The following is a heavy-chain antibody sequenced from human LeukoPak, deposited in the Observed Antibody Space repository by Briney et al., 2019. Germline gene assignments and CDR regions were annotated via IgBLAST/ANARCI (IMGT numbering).Heavy chain of an antibody. V-gene: IGHV3-30*18. CDR1: GFTFSSYW. CDR2: ISYDGSNK. D-gene: IGHD3-16*01. CDR3: AKVVHVGGRDV. Sequence: GGFLRLSCAAAGFTFSSYWMSWVRQAPGKGLEWVAVISYDGSNKYYADSVKGRFTISRDNSKNTLYLQMNSLRAEDTAVYYGAKVVHVGGRDVGGKGPRVTVS. J-gene: IGHJ6*03.